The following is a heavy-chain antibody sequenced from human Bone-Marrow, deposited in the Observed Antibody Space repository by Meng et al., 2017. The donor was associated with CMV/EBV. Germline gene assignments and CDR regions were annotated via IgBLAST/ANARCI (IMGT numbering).Heavy chain of an antibody. CDR3: AREAGYSSSWGEWFDP. J-gene: IGHJ5*02. V-gene: IGHV4-59*01. CDR2: IYYSGST. Sequence: GSLRLSCTVSGGSISSYYWSWIRQPPGKGLEWIGYIYYSGSTNYNPSLKSRVTISVDTSKNQFSLKLSSVTAADTAVYYCAREAGYSSSWGEWFDPWGQGTLVTVSS. CDR1: GGSISSYY. D-gene: IGHD6-13*01.